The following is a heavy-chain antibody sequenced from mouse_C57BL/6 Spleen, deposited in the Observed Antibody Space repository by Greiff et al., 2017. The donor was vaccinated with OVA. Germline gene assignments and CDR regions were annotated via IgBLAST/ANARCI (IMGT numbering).Heavy chain of an antibody. V-gene: IGHV1-26*01. J-gene: IGHJ4*01. CDR2: INPNNGGT. CDR1: GYTFTDYY. D-gene: IGHD4-1*01. CDR3: ARVGTGTDYAMDY. Sequence: VQLQQSGPELVKPGASVKISCKASGYTFTDYYMNWVKQSHGKSLEWIGDINPNNGGTSYNQKFKGKATLTVDKSSSTAYMELRSLTSEDSAVYYCARVGTGTDYAMDYWGQGTSVTVSS.